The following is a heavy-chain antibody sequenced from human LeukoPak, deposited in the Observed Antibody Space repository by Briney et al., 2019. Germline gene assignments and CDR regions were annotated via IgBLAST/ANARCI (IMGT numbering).Heavy chain of an antibody. Sequence: PSETLSLTCSVSGGFSGDFIRTYFWSWIRQPPGKGLEWIGYIYYSGSTIYNPSLKSRVTISVDTSKNHFSLKLSSVTPADTAVYYCAAWRYYPSGSYYGYYGIDVWGQGTTVTVSS. CDR2: IYYSGST. J-gene: IGHJ6*02. CDR3: AAWRYYPSGSYYGYYGIDV. V-gene: IGHV4-61*03. CDR1: GGFSGDFIRTYF. D-gene: IGHD3-10*01.